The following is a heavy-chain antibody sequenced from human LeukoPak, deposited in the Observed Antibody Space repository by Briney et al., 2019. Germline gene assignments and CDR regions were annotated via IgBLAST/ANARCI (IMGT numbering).Heavy chain of an antibody. D-gene: IGHD4-17*01. CDR3: AKEDYGDLASFQY. V-gene: IGHV3-33*06. CDR2: IWYDGSNG. J-gene: IGHJ1*01. CDR1: GFTFSNYG. Sequence: PGGSLRLSCAASGFTFSNYGMHWVRPAPGKGLEWVAVIWYDGSNGYYADSVKGRFTISRDNSKNTLYLQMNSLRAEDTAVYYCAKEDYGDLASFQYWGQGTLVTVSS.